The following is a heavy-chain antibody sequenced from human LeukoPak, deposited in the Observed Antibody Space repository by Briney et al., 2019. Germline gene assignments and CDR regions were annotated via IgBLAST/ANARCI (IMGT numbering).Heavy chain of an antibody. Sequence: PSETLSLTCTVSGGSISSYYWSWIRQPAGKGLEWIGRIYTSGSTNYNPYLKSRVTMSVDTSKNQFSLKLSSVTAADTAVYYCARAIVVVPAAKAWWFDPWGQGTLVTVSS. V-gene: IGHV4-4*07. CDR3: ARAIVVVPAAKAWWFDP. J-gene: IGHJ5*02. CDR2: IYTSGST. CDR1: GGSISSYY. D-gene: IGHD2-2*01.